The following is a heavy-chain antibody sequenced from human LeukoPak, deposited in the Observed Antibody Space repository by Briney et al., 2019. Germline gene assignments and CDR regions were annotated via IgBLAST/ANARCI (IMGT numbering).Heavy chain of an antibody. CDR1: GFTFSDYY. V-gene: IGHV3-69-1*01. CDR3: ARVEVAVAIDY. J-gene: IGHJ4*02. Sequence: GGSLRLSCAASGFTFSDYYMNWVRQAPGKGLEWVSSISSSSTIYYADSVKGRFTISRANAKDSLYLQMNSLRAEDTAVYYCARVEVAVAIDYWGQGTLVTVSS. D-gene: IGHD6-19*01. CDR2: ISSSSTI.